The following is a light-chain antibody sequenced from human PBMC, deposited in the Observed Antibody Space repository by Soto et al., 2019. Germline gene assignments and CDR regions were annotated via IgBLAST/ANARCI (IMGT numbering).Light chain of an antibody. CDR3: QQSHST. CDR2: AAS. J-gene: IGKJ2*01. Sequence: DIQMTQSPSSLSASVGDRVTITCRASQSIRSYLNWYQQKPGKAPKLLIYAASSLQSGVPSRFSGSGSGTDFTLTISSLQPEDFATYYCQQSHSTFGQGTKLEIK. V-gene: IGKV1-39*01. CDR1: QSIRSY.